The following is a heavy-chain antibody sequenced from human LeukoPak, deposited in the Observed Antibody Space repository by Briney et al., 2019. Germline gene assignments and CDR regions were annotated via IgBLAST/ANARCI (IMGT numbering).Heavy chain of an antibody. J-gene: IGHJ4*02. CDR3: ARGKVWADY. CDR1: GFTFDDYG. D-gene: IGHD3-16*01. V-gene: IGHV3-20*04. CDR2: INWNGGRT. Sequence: PGGSLRLSCAASGFTFDDYGMSWVRQAPGKGLEWVPGINWNGGRTGYADSVKGRFTMSRDSAKNSLYLQMNSLRAEDTALYYCARGKVWADYWGQGTLVTVSS.